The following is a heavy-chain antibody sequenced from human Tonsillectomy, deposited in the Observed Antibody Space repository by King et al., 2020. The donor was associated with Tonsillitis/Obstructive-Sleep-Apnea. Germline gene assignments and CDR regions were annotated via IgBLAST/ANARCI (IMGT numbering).Heavy chain of an antibody. CDR3: AKEGYSSPSIYMDV. Sequence: VQLVESGGVVVQPGGSLRLSCAASGFTFNDHTIHWVRQAPGKGLEWVSLISWDGSTTYYADSVKGRFIISRDNNKNSLYLQMNSLRTVDTALYYCAKEGYSSPSIYMDVWGKGTTVTVSS. D-gene: IGHD6-6*01. J-gene: IGHJ6*03. CDR2: ISWDGSTT. V-gene: IGHV3-43*01. CDR1: GFTFNDHT.